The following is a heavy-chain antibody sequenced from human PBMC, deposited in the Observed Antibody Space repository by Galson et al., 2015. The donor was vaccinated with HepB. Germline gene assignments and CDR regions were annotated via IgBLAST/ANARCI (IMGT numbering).Heavy chain of an antibody. Sequence: QSGAELKKPGESLKLSCKGSGYSFTSYWIGWVRQMPGKGLEWMGIIYPGDSDTRYSPSFQGQVTISADKSISTAYLQWSSLEASDTAMYYCARPYYYDSSGYYPDAFDIWGQGTMVTVSS. CDR3: ARPYYYDSSGYYPDAFDI. CDR2: IYPGDSDT. J-gene: IGHJ3*02. V-gene: IGHV5-51*01. CDR1: GYSFTSYW. D-gene: IGHD3-22*01.